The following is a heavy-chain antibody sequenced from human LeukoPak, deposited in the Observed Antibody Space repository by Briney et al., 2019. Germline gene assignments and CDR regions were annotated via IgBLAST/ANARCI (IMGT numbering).Heavy chain of an antibody. CDR3: ARGQGIAARQASTSPYYFDY. Sequence: SETLSLTCTVSGGSISSSSYYWGWIRQPPGKGLEWIGSIYYSGSTYYNPSLKSRVTISVDTSKNQFSLKLSSVTAADTAVYYCARGQGIAARQASTSPYYFDYWGQGTLVTVSS. CDR1: GGSISSSSYY. J-gene: IGHJ4*02. D-gene: IGHD6-6*01. V-gene: IGHV4-39*07. CDR2: IYYSGST.